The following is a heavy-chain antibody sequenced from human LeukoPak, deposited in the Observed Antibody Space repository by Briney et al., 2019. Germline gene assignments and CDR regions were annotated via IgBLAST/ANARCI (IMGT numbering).Heavy chain of an antibody. Sequence: PGGSLRLSCAASGFTFSSYSMNWVRQAPGKGLEWVSSISSSSSYIYYADSVKGRFTTSRDNAKNSLYLQMNSLRAEDTAVYYCARWSGELPFDYWGQGTLVTVSS. CDR3: ARWSGELPFDY. D-gene: IGHD3-10*01. CDR2: ISSSSSYI. J-gene: IGHJ4*02. V-gene: IGHV3-21*01. CDR1: GFTFSSYS.